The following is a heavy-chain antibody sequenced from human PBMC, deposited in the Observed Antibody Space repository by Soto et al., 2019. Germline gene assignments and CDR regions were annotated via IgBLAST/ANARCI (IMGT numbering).Heavy chain of an antibody. CDR3: ARDLGDGYNYWYFDL. J-gene: IGHJ2*01. V-gene: IGHV1-69*04. D-gene: IGHD5-12*01. CDR2: IIPILGKA. CDR1: GYTFTSYY. Sequence: SVKVSCKASGYTFTSYYMHWVRQAPGQGLEWMGRIIPILGKANYAQKFQGRVTITADKSTSTAYMELSSLRSEDTAVYYCARDLGDGYNYWYFDLWGRGTLVTVSS.